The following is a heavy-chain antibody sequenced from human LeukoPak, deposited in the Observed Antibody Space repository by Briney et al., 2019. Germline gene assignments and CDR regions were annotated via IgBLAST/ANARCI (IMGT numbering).Heavy chain of an antibody. Sequence: PGGPLRLSCAASGFTFSSYGMHWVRQAPGKGLEWVAVIWYDGSHKFYADSVKGRFTISRDNSKNTLNLQMNSLRAEDTAVYYCARGNYHGSGTCDYWGQGTLVTVSS. V-gene: IGHV3-33*01. CDR1: GFTFSSYG. CDR3: ARGNYHGSGTCDY. CDR2: IWYDGSHK. J-gene: IGHJ4*02. D-gene: IGHD3-10*01.